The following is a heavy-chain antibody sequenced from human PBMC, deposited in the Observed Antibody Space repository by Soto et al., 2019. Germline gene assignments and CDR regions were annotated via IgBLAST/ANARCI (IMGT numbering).Heavy chain of an antibody. Sequence: GGSLRLSCAASGFTFSSYSMNWVRQAPGKGLEWVSSISSSSSYIYYADSVKGRFTISRDNAKNSLYLQMNSLRAEDTAVYYCALELYYDILTGFLGAFDIWGQGTIVTVSS. CDR2: ISSSSSYI. CDR3: ALELYYDILTGFLGAFDI. J-gene: IGHJ3*02. V-gene: IGHV3-21*01. CDR1: GFTFSSYS. D-gene: IGHD3-9*01.